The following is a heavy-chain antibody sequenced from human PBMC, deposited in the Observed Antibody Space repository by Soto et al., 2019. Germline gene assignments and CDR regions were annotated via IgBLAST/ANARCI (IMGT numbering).Heavy chain of an antibody. V-gene: IGHV1-18*04. D-gene: IGHD2-2*01. Sequence: QVQLVQSGAEVKKPGASVKVSCKASGYDFSSYGISWVRQAPGQGLEWMGWISASNGNRDYAQQFQGRVTMTPDTSRTTAYRELRSLRSDDTAVYYCVRDPQRNDYWGQGTLVNVSS. CDR3: VRDPQRNDY. CDR1: GYDFSSYG. CDR2: ISASNGNR. J-gene: IGHJ4*02.